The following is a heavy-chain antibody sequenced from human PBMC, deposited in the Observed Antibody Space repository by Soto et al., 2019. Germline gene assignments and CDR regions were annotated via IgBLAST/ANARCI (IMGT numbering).Heavy chain of an antibody. CDR1: GYTFTSYY. CDR2: INPSGGST. V-gene: IGHV1-46*03. D-gene: IGHD3-22*01. CDR3: ARGGGYYYDSSGFLPYFDY. Sequence: ASVKVSCKASGYTFTSYYMHWVRQAPGQGLEWMGIINPSGGSTSYAQKFQGRVTMTRDTSTSTVYMELSSLRSEDTAVYYCARGGGYYYDSSGFLPYFDYWGQGTLVTVSS. J-gene: IGHJ4*02.